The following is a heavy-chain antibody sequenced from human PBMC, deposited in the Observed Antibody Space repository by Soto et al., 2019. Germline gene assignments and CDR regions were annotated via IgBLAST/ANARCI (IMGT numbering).Heavy chain of an antibody. Sequence: QLQLQESGPGLVKPSETLSLTCTVSGGSISSSSYYWGWIRQPPGKGLEWIGSIYYSGSTYYKPSLKSRLTISVDTSKNQFSLKLSSVTAADSAVYYCARHPDLSSSSWYLHYFDYWGQGTLVTVSS. D-gene: IGHD6-13*01. J-gene: IGHJ4*02. CDR1: GGSISSSSYY. CDR3: ARHPDLSSSSWYLHYFDY. CDR2: IYYSGST. V-gene: IGHV4-39*01.